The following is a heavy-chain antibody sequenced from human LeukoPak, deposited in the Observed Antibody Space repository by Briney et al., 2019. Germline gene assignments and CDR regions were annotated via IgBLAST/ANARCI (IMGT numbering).Heavy chain of an antibody. D-gene: IGHD4-17*01. CDR3: ARVEPITGDSETTAFSPFDY. CDR2: IYYSGST. V-gene: IGHV4-39*07. CDR1: GGSISSSSYY. J-gene: IGHJ4*02. Sequence: SETLSLTCTVSGGSISSSSYYWGWIRQPPGKGLEWIGSIYYSGSTYYNPSLKSRVTISVDTSKNQFSLKLSSVTAADTAVYYCARVEPITGDSETTAFSPFDYWGQGTLVTVSS.